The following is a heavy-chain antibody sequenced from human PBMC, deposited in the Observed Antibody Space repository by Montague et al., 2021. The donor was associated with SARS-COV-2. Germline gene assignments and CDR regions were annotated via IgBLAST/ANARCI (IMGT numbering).Heavy chain of an antibody. CDR1: GGSISSSNYY. CDR2: INHSGST. Sequence: SETLSLTCTVSGGSISSSNYYWSWIRQPPGMVLEWIGEINHSGSTNYNPSLKSRVTISVYTSKYPFSLKLSSVTAADTAVYYCARGSGCSGGRCYSELDPDDYYGMDVWGQGTTVTVSS. J-gene: IGHJ6*02. D-gene: IGHD2-15*01. CDR3: ARGSGCSGGRCYSELDPDDYYGMDV. V-gene: IGHV4-39*07.